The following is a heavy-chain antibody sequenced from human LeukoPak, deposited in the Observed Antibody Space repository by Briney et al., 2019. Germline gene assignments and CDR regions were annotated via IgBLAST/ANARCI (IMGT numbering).Heavy chain of an antibody. CDR3: ARASKRWLQFGLFY. Sequence: ASVKVSCKASRYTFTGYYMHWLRQAPGQGLEWMGWINPNSGGTNYAQKFQGRVTMTRDTSISTAYMELSRLRSDDTAVYYCARASKRWLQFGLFYWGQGTLVTVSS. CDR2: INPNSGGT. V-gene: IGHV1-2*02. D-gene: IGHD5-12*01. CDR1: RYTFTGYY. J-gene: IGHJ4*02.